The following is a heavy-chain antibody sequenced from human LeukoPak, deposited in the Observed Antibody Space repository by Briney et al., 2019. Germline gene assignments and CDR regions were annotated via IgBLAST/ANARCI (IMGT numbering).Heavy chain of an antibody. CDR1: GYTFTSYY. J-gene: IGHJ4*02. V-gene: IGHV1-46*01. Sequence: ASVKVSCKASGYTFTSYYMHWVRQAPRQGLEWMGIINPSGGSTSYAQKFQGRVTMTRDTSTSTVYMELSSLRSEDTAVYYCARGPTPYYDSSGYYGYWGQGTLVTVSS. CDR2: INPSGGST. D-gene: IGHD3-22*01. CDR3: ARGPTPYYDSSGYYGY.